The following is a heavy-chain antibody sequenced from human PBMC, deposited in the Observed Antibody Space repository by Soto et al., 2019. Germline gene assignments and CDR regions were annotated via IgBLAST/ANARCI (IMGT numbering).Heavy chain of an antibody. D-gene: IGHD6-19*01. J-gene: IGHJ4*02. CDR3: AKDRRGGIAVAPDY. V-gene: IGHV3-23*01. Sequence: GGSLRLSCAASGFTFSSYVMSWVRQAPGKGLEWVSVISGSGGSTYYADSVRGRFTISRDNSKNTLYLQMNSLRAEDTAVYYCAKDRRGGIAVAPDYWGQGTLVTVSS. CDR1: GFTFSSYV. CDR2: ISGSGGST.